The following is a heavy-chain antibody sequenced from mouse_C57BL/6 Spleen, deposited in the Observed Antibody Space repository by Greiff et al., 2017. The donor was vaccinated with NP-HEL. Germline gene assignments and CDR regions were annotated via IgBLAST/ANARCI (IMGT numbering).Heavy chain of an antibody. Sequence: QVQLQQPGAELVKPGASVKVSCKASGYTFTSYWMHWVKQRPGQGLEWIGRIHPSDSDTNYNPKFQGKATLTVDKSSSTAYMQLSSLTSEDSAVYYCAMGYDYPYYSMDYWGQGTSVTVSS. CDR2: IHPSDSDT. CDR1: GYTFTSYW. V-gene: IGHV1-74*01. D-gene: IGHD2-4*01. J-gene: IGHJ4*01. CDR3: AMGYDYPYYSMDY.